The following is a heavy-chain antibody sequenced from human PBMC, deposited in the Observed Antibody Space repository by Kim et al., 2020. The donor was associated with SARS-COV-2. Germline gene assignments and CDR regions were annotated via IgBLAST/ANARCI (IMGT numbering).Heavy chain of an antibody. V-gene: IGHV3-21*06. CDR2: ISSSSGYM. J-gene: IGHJ5*01. CDR3: ARARETYCGADCYSFDS. CDR1: GFSITNYT. Sequence: GGSLRLSCEASGFSITNYTMNWVRQAPGKGLELVSFISSSSGYMFYADSVKGRFTISRDNSKNSLYLEINSLRAEDTAVYYCARARETYCGADCYSFDS. D-gene: IGHD2-21*02.